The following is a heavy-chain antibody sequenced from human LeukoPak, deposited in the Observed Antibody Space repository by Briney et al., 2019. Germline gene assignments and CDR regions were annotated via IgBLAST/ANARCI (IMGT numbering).Heavy chain of an antibody. CDR2: IYPGDSDT. Sequence: GESLKISCKGSGYSFTNYWIGWVRQMPGKGLEWMGLIYPGDSDTRYSPSFRGQVTISADKSISTAYLQWSSLKASNTAIYYCARHGRTLAGKSSDYWGQGTLVTVSA. V-gene: IGHV5-51*01. J-gene: IGHJ4*02. CDR1: GYSFTNYW. D-gene: IGHD6-19*01. CDR3: ARHGRTLAGKSSDY.